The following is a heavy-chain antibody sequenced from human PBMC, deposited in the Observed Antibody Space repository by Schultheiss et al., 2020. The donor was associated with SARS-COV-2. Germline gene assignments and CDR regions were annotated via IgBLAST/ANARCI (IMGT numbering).Heavy chain of an antibody. D-gene: IGHD3-22*01. Sequence: GESLKISCAASGFTFSDYFINWIRQAPGKGLEWLSYISSSGSYTKYADSVKGRFTISRDNAKNSLYLQMNSLRAEDTAVYYCARDSTMIVGDGAFDIWGQGTMVTVSS. CDR1: GFTFSDYF. CDR2: ISSSGSYT. CDR3: ARDSTMIVGDGAFDI. J-gene: IGHJ3*02. V-gene: IGHV3-11*06.